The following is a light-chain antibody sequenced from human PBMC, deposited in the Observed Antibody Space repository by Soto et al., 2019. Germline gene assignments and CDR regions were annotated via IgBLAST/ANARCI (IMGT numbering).Light chain of an antibody. V-gene: IGKV3-11*01. CDR3: QQCSKWPMYT. CDR1: QNVGTY. CDR2: DAS. Sequence: EIVLTQSPDTLSLSPGERATLSCRASQNVGTYLTWFQQKPGQAPRRLIYDASTRVSGVPARFSGSGSGTDFTLTISSLGPEDFAVYYCQQCSKWPMYTFGQGTKLEIK. J-gene: IGKJ2*01.